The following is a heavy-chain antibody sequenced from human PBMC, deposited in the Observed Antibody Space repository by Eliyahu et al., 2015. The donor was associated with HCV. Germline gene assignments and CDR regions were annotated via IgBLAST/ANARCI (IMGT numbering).Heavy chain of an antibody. D-gene: IGHD2-2*01. V-gene: IGHV3-9*01. J-gene: IGHJ1*01. CDR3: AKGFVSQLHSAEYFQH. Sequence: VKGRFTISRDNAKKSLYLQMNSLRPEDTAFYHCAKGFVSQLHSAEYFQHWGQGTLVTVSS.